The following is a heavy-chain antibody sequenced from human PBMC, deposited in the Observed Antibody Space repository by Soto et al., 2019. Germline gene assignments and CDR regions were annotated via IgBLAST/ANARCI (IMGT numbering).Heavy chain of an antibody. D-gene: IGHD6-19*01. CDR3: ARDPRHSSGWPKNYYYYGMDV. CDR1: GYTFTGYY. CDR2: INPNSGGT. V-gene: IGHV1-2*02. Sequence: GASVKVSCKASGYTFTGYYMHWVRQAPGQGXEWMGWINPNSGGTNYAQKFQGRVTMTRDTSISTAYMELSRLRSDDTAVYYCARDPRHSSGWPKNYYYYGMDVWGQGTTVTVSS. J-gene: IGHJ6*02.